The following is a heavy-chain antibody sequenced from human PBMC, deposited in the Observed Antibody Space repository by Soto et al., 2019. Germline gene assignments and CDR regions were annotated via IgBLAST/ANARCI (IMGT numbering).Heavy chain of an antibody. Sequence: SQTLXLTCAISGEGCSGNIAGVDFIRQSPSRGIEWLGRTYYRSKWYNDYAVSVKGRISINPETYKNLFSLQLNSVTPEDTDVYYCERDSKGGFVMDVWGQGTTVTVSS. CDR3: ERDSKGGFVMDV. J-gene: IGHJ6*01. CDR2: TYYRSKWYN. CDR1: GEGCSGNIAG. D-gene: IGHD3-16*01. V-gene: IGHV6-1*01.